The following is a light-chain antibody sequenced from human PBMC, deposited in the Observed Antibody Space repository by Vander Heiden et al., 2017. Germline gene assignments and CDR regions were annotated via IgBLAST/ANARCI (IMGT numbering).Light chain of an antibody. J-gene: IGKJ4*01. CDR3: QQSYSTPLT. V-gene: IGKV1-39*01. Sequence: DIQMTQSPSSLSASVGDSVTITCRASQSISSYFNWYQQTPGKPPKLLIYASSSFQSGSPSRFSGSGSGTYFTLTSRSLQPEVFATYYCQQSYSTPLTFGRGTKVEIK. CDR2: ASS. CDR1: QSISSY.